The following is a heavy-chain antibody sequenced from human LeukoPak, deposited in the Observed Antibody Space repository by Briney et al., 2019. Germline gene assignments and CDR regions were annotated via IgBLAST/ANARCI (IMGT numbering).Heavy chain of an antibody. CDR1: GFTFNNYA. D-gene: IGHD1-1*01. CDR2: ITASGGST. Sequence: QSGGSLRLSCASSGFTFNNYAMTWVRQAPGKGLEWVSSITASGGSTYCADSVKGRFTISRDNSKSTLYLQMSSLRAEDTAVYYCARDYPTSGIVTIFDYWGQGTLVTVSS. CDR3: ARDYPTSGIVTIFDY. V-gene: IGHV3-23*01. J-gene: IGHJ4*02.